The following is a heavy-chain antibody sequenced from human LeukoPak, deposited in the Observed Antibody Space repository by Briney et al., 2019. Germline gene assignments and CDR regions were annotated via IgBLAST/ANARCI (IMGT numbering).Heavy chain of an antibody. CDR3: ARVSIRYCSGGSCPYYFDY. Sequence: GGSLRLSCAASGFTFSSYAMHGGRQAPGKGLEWVSGISYDGSNKYYADSVKGRLTISRDNSKNTLYLQMNSLRAADTAVYYCARVSIRYCSGGSCPYYFDYWGQGTLVTVSS. CDR2: ISYDGSNK. D-gene: IGHD2-15*01. V-gene: IGHV3-30*04. CDR1: GFTFSSYA. J-gene: IGHJ4*02.